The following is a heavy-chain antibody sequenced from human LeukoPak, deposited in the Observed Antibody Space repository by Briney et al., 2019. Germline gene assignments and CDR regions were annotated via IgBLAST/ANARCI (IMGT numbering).Heavy chain of an antibody. V-gene: IGHV4-34*01. CDR3: ARDQGGLDP. Sequence: PSETLSLTCAVYGGSFSGYFWSWIRQPPGKGLEWIGEINHSGSTNYNPSLKSRVTISVDTSKNQFSLKVSSVTAADTAVYYCARDQGGLDPWGQGTLVTVSS. CDR1: GGSFSGYF. CDR2: INHSGST. D-gene: IGHD2-15*01. J-gene: IGHJ5*02.